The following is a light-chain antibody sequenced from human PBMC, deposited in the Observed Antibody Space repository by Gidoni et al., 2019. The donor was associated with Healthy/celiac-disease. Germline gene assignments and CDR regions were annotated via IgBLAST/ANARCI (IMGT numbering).Light chain of an antibody. CDR3: SSYTSSSTVV. V-gene: IGLV2-14*03. CDR2: DVS. Sequence: QSALTQPAPVSGSPGQSITISCTGTSSDVGGYNYVSWYQQHPGKAPKLMIYDVSNRTSGVANRVSGSKSGNTASLTISGLQAEDEADYYCSSYTSSSTVVFGGGTKLTVL. CDR1: SSDVGGYNY. J-gene: IGLJ2*01.